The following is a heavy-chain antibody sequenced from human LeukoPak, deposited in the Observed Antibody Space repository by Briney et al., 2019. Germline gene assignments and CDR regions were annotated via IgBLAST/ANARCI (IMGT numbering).Heavy chain of an antibody. Sequence: GGSLRLSCAASGFTFSNYAMSWVRQAPGKGLEWVSAINGNGGSTYYADSVKGRFTISRDNSKNTLYLQMNRLRAEDTAVYYCAKRIQSAMATGYWGQGTLVTVSS. J-gene: IGHJ4*02. V-gene: IGHV3-23*01. CDR1: GFTFSNYA. CDR3: AKRIQSAMATGY. D-gene: IGHD5-18*01. CDR2: INGNGGST.